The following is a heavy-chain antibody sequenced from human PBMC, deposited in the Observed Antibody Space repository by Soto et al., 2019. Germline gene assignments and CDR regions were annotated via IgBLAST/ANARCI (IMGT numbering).Heavy chain of an antibody. J-gene: IGHJ6*02. CDR3: AKERGYNYGYDAMDV. CDR2: ISGSGGST. CDR1: GFTFSSYD. Sequence: VQLLESGGGLVQPGGSLRLSCAASGFTFSSYDMSWVRQAPGKGLEWVSGISGSGGSTYYADSVKGRFTNARDNSKNTLYLQTHSLRAEDTAVYYCAKERGYNYGYDAMDVWGQGTKVTVSS. V-gene: IGHV3-23*01. D-gene: IGHD5-18*01.